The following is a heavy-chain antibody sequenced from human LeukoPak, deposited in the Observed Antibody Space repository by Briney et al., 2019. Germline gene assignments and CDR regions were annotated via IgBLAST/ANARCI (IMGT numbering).Heavy chain of an antibody. CDR1: GFTFRSYE. CDR2: LSSSGSAF. Sequence: GGSLTLSCADSGFTFRSYEMNWVRQAPGKGLEWIAYLSSSGSAFSYADSVKGRFTIARDNAKNSVYLEMNSLRAEDTAVYYCARDPYSGSYGDSYYYYMDVWGKGTTVTISS. CDR3: ARDPYSGSYGDSYYYYMDV. V-gene: IGHV3-48*03. J-gene: IGHJ6*03. D-gene: IGHD1-26*01.